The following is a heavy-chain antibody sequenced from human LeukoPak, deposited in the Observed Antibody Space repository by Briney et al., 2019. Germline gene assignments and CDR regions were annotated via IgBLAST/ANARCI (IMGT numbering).Heavy chain of an antibody. CDR3: ATTVTHYYYGMDV. J-gene: IGHJ6*02. CDR2: IYPGDSDT. V-gene: IGHV5-51*01. CDR1: GSPSTSYF. D-gene: IGHD4-11*01. Sequence: GGSRQISCLGSGSPSTSYFIGWVRQVPGKGREWMGIIYPGDSDTRYSPSFQGQVTISADKSIRTAYLQWSSLKASDTAMYYCATTVTHYYYGMDVWGHGTTVTVSS.